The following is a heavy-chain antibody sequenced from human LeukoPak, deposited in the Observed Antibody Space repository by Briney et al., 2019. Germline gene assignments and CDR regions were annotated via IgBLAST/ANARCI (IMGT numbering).Heavy chain of an antibody. CDR1: GGSFSGYY. CDR2: INHSGST. Sequence: SEALSLTCAVYGGSFSGYYWSWIRQPPGKGLEWIGEINHSGSTNYNPSLKSRVTISVDTSKNQFSLKLSSVTAADTAVYYCARRPYYDFWSGLPSHWGQGTLVTVSS. J-gene: IGHJ4*02. V-gene: IGHV4-34*01. D-gene: IGHD3-3*01. CDR3: ARRPYYDFWSGLPSH.